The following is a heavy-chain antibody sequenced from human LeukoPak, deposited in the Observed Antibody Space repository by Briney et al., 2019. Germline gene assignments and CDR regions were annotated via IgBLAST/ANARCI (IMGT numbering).Heavy chain of an antibody. J-gene: IGHJ3*02. CDR1: GYTFTGYY. V-gene: IGHV1-2*02. D-gene: IGHD2-2*01. CDR3: ARCEGYCSSTSCYHDAFDI. Sequence: ASVKVSCKASGYTFTGYYMHWVRQAPGQGLEWMGWINPNSGGTNYAQKFQGRVTMTRDTSISTAYMELSRLRSDDTAEYYCARCEGYCSSTSCYHDAFDIWGQGTMVTVSS. CDR2: INPNSGGT.